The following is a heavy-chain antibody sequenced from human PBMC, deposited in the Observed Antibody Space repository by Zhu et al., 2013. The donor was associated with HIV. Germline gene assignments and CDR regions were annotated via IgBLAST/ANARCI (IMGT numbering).Heavy chain of an antibody. CDR2: IIPIFGTA. CDR3: ARDKEYSGYDSPANWGSEYYYYGMDV. Sequence: QVQLVQSGAEVKKPGSSVKVSCKASGGTFSSYAISWVRQAPGQGLEWMGGIIPIFGTANYAQKFQGRVTITADKSTSTAYMELSSLRSEDTAVYYCARDKEYSGYDSPANWGSEYYYYGMDVWGQGTTVTVSS. J-gene: IGHJ6*02. V-gene: IGHV1-69*06. CDR1: GGTFSSYA. D-gene: IGHD5-12*01.